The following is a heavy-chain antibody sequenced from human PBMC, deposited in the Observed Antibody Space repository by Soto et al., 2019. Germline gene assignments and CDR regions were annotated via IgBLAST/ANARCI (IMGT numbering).Heavy chain of an antibody. J-gene: IGHJ5*02. CDR1: GGSFSGYY. D-gene: IGHD6-6*01. CDR3: ARTSIAAPYNWFDP. CDR2: INHSGST. V-gene: IGHV4-34*01. Sequence: SETLSLTCAVYGGSFSGYYWSWIRQPPGKGLEWIGEINHSGSTNYNPSLKSRVTISVDTSKNQFSLKLSSVTAADTAVYYCARTSIAAPYNWFDPWGQGTLVTVSS.